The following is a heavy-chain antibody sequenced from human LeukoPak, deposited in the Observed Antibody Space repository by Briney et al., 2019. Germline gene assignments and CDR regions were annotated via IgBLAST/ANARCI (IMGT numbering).Heavy chain of an antibody. CDR2: ISGSGGST. CDR3: AKPYYDILTGYYHTDY. Sequence: GSLRLSCAASGFTFSSYGMSWVRQAPGKGLEWVSAISGSGGSTYYADSVKGRFTISRDNSKNTLYLQMNSLRAEDTAVYYCAKPYYDILTGYYHTDYWGQGTLVTVSS. CDR1: GFTFSSYG. D-gene: IGHD3-9*01. J-gene: IGHJ4*02. V-gene: IGHV3-23*01.